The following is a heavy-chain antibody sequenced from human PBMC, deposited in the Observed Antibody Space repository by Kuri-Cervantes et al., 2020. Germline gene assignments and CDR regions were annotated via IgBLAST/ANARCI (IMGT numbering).Heavy chain of an antibody. CDR1: GFTFSSYA. D-gene: IGHD2-2*01. CDR2: ISYDGSNK. V-gene: IGHV3-30*01. Sequence: GESLKISCAASGFTFSSYAMHWVRQAPGKGLEWVAVISYDGSNKYYADSVKGRFTISRDNSKNTLYQQMNSLRAEDTAVYYCARVTQPAAVDYWGQGTLVTVSS. J-gene: IGHJ4*02. CDR3: ARVTQPAAVDY.